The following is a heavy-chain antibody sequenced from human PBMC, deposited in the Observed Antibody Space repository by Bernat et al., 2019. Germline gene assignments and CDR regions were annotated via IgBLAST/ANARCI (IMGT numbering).Heavy chain of an antibody. Sequence: EVQLVESGGGLVQPGGSLRLSCAASGFTFSNYEMNWVRQAPGKGLEWVSYISSSVITIYYADSVKGRFTISRDNARKSLSLQMNSLRAEDTAVYYCVRESEETADYIFHNYYYYMDVWGKGTTVTVSS. J-gene: IGHJ6*03. V-gene: IGHV3-48*03. CDR1: GFTFSNYE. D-gene: IGHD4/OR15-4a*01. CDR3: VRESEETADYIFHNYYYYMDV. CDR2: ISSSVITI.